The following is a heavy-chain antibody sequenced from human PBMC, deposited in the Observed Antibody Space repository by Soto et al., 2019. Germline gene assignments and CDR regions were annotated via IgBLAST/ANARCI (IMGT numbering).Heavy chain of an antibody. CDR2: IYYSGST. J-gene: IGHJ6*02. CDR1: GGSISSFY. Sequence: SETLSLTCTVSGGSISSFYWSWIRQPPGKGLEWIGYIYYSGSTNYNPSLKSRVTISVDTSKNQFSLKLSSVTAADTAVYYCARERRGWGNYYYFYAMDVWGQGTTVTVSS. CDR3: ARERRGWGNYYYFYAMDV. D-gene: IGHD6-19*01. V-gene: IGHV4-59*01.